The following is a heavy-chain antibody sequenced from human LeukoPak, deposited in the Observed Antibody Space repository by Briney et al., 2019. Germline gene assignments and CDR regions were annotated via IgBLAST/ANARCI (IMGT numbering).Heavy chain of an antibody. V-gene: IGHV3-21*01. CDR1: GFTFSSYS. CDR2: ISSSSSYL. J-gene: IGHJ4*02. CDR3: ARDPLFGLLI. D-gene: IGHD3/OR15-3a*01. Sequence: GGSLRLSCAASGFTFSSYSMNWVRQAPGKGLEWVSSISSSSSYLYYADSVKGRFTISRDNAKNSLYLQMNSLRAEDTAVYYCARDPLFGLLIWGQGTLVTVSS.